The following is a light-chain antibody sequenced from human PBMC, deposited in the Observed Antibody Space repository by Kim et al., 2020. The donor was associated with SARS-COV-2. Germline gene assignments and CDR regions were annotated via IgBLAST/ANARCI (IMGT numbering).Light chain of an antibody. V-gene: IGKV1-39*01. J-gene: IGKJ1*01. Sequence: DIQMNQSPSYLSASVGDRVTITCRASQSIATYLNWYQHKPGKAPNLLIYAASSLQSGVPSRFSGSGSGTDFTLTISSLQPEDIATYYCQQSYLTPRTFGQGTKVDIK. CDR2: AAS. CDR1: QSIATY. CDR3: QQSYLTPRT.